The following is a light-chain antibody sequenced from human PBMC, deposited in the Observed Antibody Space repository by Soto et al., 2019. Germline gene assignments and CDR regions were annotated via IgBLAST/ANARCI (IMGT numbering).Light chain of an antibody. Sequence: ASLTFPPGLLPTLSGPSTQSDMGSFAWYQHKPGQPPRLLIYDANTRATGIPARFSGRGSWTDFILTISSLEPEDFAVYYCQQRDNSLPHTFAGGTNVDIK. V-gene: IGKV3-11*01. CDR1: QSDMGS. J-gene: IGKJ4*01. CDR2: DAN. CDR3: QQRDNSLPHT.